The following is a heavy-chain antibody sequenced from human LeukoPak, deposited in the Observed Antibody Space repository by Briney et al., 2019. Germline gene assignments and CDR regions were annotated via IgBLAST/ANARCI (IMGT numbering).Heavy chain of an antibody. CDR1: GASISGDY. CDR3: AVMYSSSWYWFDP. J-gene: IGHJ5*02. D-gene: IGHD6-13*01. V-gene: IGHV4-59*08. CDR2: IYYSGST. Sequence: SETLSLTCTVSGASISGDYWNWIRQPPGKGLEWFGCIYYSGSTNYNPSLKSRVTISVDTSKNQFSLKLSSVTAADTAVYYCAVMYSSSWYWFDPWGQGTLVTVSS.